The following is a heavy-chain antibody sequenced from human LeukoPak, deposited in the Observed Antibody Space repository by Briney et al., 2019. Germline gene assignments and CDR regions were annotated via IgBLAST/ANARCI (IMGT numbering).Heavy chain of an antibody. CDR1: GGTFSSYA. CDR2: IIPIFGTA. Sequence: SVKVSCKASGGTFSSYAISWVRQAPGQGLEWMGRIIPIFGTANYAQKFQGRVTITTDESTSTAYMELSSLRSKDTAVYYCARDQCSGGSCYVDYWGQGTLVTVSS. J-gene: IGHJ4*02. CDR3: ARDQCSGGSCYVDY. V-gene: IGHV1-69*05. D-gene: IGHD2-15*01.